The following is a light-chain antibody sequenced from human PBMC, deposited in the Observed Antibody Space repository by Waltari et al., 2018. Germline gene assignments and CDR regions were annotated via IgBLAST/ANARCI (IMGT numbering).Light chain of an antibody. J-gene: IGLJ3*02. CDR2: EVS. Sequence: QSGLTQPASVSGSPGQSITISCTGTRSDIGSYDLVSWYLLLPGKAPKLLISEVSQRPSGVSTRFSGSKSGNTASLTISGLQAEDEADYYCCSYGGTTNWMFGGGTRLTV. CDR1: RSDIGSYDL. CDR3: CSYGGTTNWM. V-gene: IGLV2-23*02.